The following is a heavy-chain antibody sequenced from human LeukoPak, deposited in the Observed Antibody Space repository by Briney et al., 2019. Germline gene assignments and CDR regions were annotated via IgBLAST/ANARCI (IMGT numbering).Heavy chain of an antibody. Sequence: ASVKVSCKASGYTFTSYAMHWVRQAPGQRLEWMGWINAGNGNTKYSQKFQGRVTITRDTSASTAYMELSSLRSEDTAAYYCAVGRTGTKNWSYFDYWGQGTLVTVSS. J-gene: IGHJ4*02. CDR2: INAGNGNT. CDR3: AVGRTGTKNWSYFDY. CDR1: GYTFTSYA. D-gene: IGHD1-1*01. V-gene: IGHV1-3*01.